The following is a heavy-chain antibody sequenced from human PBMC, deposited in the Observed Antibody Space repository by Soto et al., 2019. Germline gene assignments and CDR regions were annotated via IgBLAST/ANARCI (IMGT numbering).Heavy chain of an antibody. D-gene: IGHD4-4*01. V-gene: IGHV3-30-3*01. CDR3: AREQVTDYYYYGMDV. J-gene: IGHJ6*01. Sequence: QVQLVESGGGVVQPGRSLRLSCAASGFTFSSYSMHWVRQAPGKGLEWVAVISYDGGNKYYADSVKGRFTISRDNSKNTLYLQMNSLRAEDTAVYYCAREQVTDYYYYGMDVW. CDR1: GFTFSSYS. CDR2: ISYDGGNK.